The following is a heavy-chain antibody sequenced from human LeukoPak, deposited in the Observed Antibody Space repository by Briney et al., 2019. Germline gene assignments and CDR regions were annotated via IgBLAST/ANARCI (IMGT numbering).Heavy chain of an antibody. Sequence: PGGSLRLSCEASGFIFNTYWIYWVRQAPGKGLEWVSRINGDGTSTMYADSVRGRFTVSRDNAKKTVYLEMSSLRVDDTAVYYCAREPDYYYGSGSEIDYWGQGTLVTVSS. CDR3: AREPDYYYGSGSEIDY. V-gene: IGHV3-74*03. CDR1: GFIFNTYW. D-gene: IGHD3-10*01. CDR2: INGDGTST. J-gene: IGHJ4*02.